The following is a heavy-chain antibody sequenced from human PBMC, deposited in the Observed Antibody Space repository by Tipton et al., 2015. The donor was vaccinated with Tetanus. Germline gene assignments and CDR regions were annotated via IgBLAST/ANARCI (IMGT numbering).Heavy chain of an antibody. D-gene: IGHD5-18*01. V-gene: IGHV4-59*01. Sequence: TLSLTCTVSGGSISSYYWSWIRQPPGKGLEWIGYIYYSGSTNYNPSLKSRVTISVDTSKNQFSLKLSSVTAADTAVYYSARDPTAMDSDAFDIWGQGTMVTVSS. CDR1: GGSISSYY. CDR3: ARDPTAMDSDAFDI. J-gene: IGHJ3*02. CDR2: IYYSGST.